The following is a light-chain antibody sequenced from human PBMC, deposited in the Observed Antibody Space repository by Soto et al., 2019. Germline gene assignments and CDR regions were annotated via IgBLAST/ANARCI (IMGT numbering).Light chain of an antibody. V-gene: IGLV8-61*01. J-gene: IGLJ2*01. CDR3: VLYLGNGIWL. CDR2: STN. Sequence: QTVVTQEPSVSVSPGGTVTLTCGLSSGSVSNNNYPSWFQQTPGQSPRTLIYSTNIRSSGVPDRFSGSTLGNKAALTITGAQEDEESDYYCVLYLGNGIWLFGGGTKLTVL. CDR1: SGSVSNNNY.